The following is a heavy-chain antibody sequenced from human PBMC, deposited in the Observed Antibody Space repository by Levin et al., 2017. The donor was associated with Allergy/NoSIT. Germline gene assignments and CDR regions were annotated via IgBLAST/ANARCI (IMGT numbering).Heavy chain of an antibody. D-gene: IGHD6-19*01. J-gene: IGHJ4*02. CDR3: ARGVKTTSGWHYFDY. CDR1: GFTFSNSD. CDR2: IWYHGINK. Sequence: GESLKISCAASGFTFSNSDMHWVRQAPGKGLEWVAVIWYHGINKYYGDSVKGRFTISRDNSKSTLFLQMNSLRAEDTAVYYCARGVKTTSGWHYFDYWGQGTLVTVSS. V-gene: IGHV3-33*01.